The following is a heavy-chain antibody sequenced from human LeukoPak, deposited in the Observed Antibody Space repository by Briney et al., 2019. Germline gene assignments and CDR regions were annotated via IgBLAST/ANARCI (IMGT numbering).Heavy chain of an antibody. Sequence: SETLSLTCTVSGGSIRSYYWSWIRQPAGKGLEWIGRMYTSGSSNYNPSLKSRVTMSVDTSKNQFSLKLSSVTAADTAVYYCARAFYPGYYSYMAVWGKGTTVTVSS. D-gene: IGHD3-3*02. CDR1: GGSIRSYY. J-gene: IGHJ6*03. CDR3: ARAFYPGYYSYMAV. V-gene: IGHV4-4*07. CDR2: MYTSGSS.